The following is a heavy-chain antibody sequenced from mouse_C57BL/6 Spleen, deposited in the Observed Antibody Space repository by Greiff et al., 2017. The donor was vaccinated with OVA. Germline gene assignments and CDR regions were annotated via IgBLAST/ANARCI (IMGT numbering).Heavy chain of an antibody. CDR2: ILPGSGST. CDR3: ARGPLYDYEGY. CDR1: GSTFTGYW. J-gene: IGHJ2*01. Sequence: VQLQQSGAELMKPGASVKLSCKATGSTFTGYWIEWVKQRPGHGLEWIVEILPGSGSTNYNEKFKGKATFTADTSSNTAYMQLSSLTTEDSAIYYCARGPLYDYEGYWGQGTTLTVSS. D-gene: IGHD2-4*01. V-gene: IGHV1-9*01.